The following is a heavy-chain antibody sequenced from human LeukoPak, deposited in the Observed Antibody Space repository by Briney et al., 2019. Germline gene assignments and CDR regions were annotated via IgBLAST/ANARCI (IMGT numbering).Heavy chain of an antibody. CDR1: SGSVSSGDYY. V-gene: IGHV4-30-4*08. D-gene: IGHD2-2*01. CDR3: ARDKLPAPWDGMDV. CDR2: IYYSGST. J-gene: IGHJ6*02. Sequence: SQTLSLTCTVSSGSVSSGDYYWSWIRQPPGKGLEWIGYIYYSGSTYYNPSLKSRLTISVDTSKNQFSLKLSSVTASDTAVYYCARDKLPAPWDGMDVWGQGTTVTVSS.